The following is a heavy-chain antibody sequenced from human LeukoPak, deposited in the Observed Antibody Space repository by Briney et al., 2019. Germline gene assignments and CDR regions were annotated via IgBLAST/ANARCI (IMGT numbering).Heavy chain of an antibody. CDR3: ARDLRRIAAYYFDF. Sequence: PGGSPRLSCAASGFTFSSYAIHWVRQAPGKGLEWVAVIASDGRDKHHAESVKGRFTISRDNSKSTLYLQTNSMRAEDTAVYYCARDLRRIAAYYFDFWGQGTLVTVSS. V-gene: IGHV3-30*03. CDR2: IASDGRDK. D-gene: IGHD6-25*01. J-gene: IGHJ4*02. CDR1: GFTFSSYA.